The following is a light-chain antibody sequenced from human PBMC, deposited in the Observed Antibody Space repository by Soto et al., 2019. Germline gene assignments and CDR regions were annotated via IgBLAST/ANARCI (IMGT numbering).Light chain of an antibody. CDR3: SSYASSSTII. CDR2: EVN. V-gene: IGLV2-14*01. CDR1: SSDVGGYNY. Sequence: QSALTQPASVSGSPGQSITISCTGSSSDVGGYNYVSWYQQHPGQVPRLMIYEVNNRPSGVSSRFAGSKSGNTASLTISGLQAEDEADYYCSSYASSSTIIFGGGTKVTVL. J-gene: IGLJ2*01.